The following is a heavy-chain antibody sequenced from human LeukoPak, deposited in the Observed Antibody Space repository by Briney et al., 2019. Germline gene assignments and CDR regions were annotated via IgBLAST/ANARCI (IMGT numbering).Heavy chain of an antibody. CDR3: ARVGRSSWYSVFDY. D-gene: IGHD6-13*01. J-gene: IGHJ4*02. CDR2: ISSSSGTI. V-gene: IGHV3-48*01. Sequence: PGGSLRLSCAASGFTFSTYSMNWVRQAPGKGLEWVSYISSSSGTIYYADSVKGRFTISRDNAKNSLYLQMNSLRAEDTAVYYCARVGRSSWYSVFDYWGQGTLVTVSS. CDR1: GFTFSTYS.